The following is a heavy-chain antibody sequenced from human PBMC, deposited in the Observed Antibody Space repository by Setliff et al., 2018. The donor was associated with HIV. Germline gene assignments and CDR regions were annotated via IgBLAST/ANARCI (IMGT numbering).Heavy chain of an antibody. CDR2: MNPNSGNR. V-gene: IGHV1-8*02. CDR3: ARDAFDYTAYYYSYMDV. D-gene: IGHD4-4*01. J-gene: IGHJ6*03. CDR1: GYTFTSYD. Sequence: ASVKVSCKASGYTFTSYDINWVRQATGQGLEWMGWMNPNSGNRGYAQNFQGRVTMTRDTSTSTVYMELSSLRSEDTAVYYCARDAFDYTAYYYSYMDVWGKGTTVTAP.